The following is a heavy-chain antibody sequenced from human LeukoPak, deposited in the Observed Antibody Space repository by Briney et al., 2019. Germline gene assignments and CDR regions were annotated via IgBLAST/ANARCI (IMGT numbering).Heavy chain of an antibody. J-gene: IGHJ3*01. D-gene: IGHD1-26*01. CDR2: ISSTSSTI. V-gene: IGHV3-48*04. Sequence: PGGSLRLSCAASGFTFSSYSMNWVRQAPGKGLEWVSYISSTSSTIHYADSVKGRFTISRDNAKNSLYLQMNSLRAEDTALYSCAGASGSPHFWGQGTMVTVSS. CDR1: GFTFSSYS. CDR3: AGASGSPHF.